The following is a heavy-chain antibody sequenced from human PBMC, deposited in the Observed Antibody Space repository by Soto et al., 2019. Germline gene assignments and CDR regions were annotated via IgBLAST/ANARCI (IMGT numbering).Heavy chain of an antibody. CDR3: ARGSGAHGMDV. CDR2: INHSGST. CDR1: GGSFSGYY. Sequence: QVQLQQWGAGLLKPSETLSLTCAVYGGSFSGYYWSWIRQPPGKGLEWIGEINHSGSTNYNPSLKSRVTISVDTSKNQSPLKLSSVTAADTAVYYCARGSGAHGMDVWGQGTTVTVSS. V-gene: IGHV4-34*01. J-gene: IGHJ6*02. D-gene: IGHD1-26*01.